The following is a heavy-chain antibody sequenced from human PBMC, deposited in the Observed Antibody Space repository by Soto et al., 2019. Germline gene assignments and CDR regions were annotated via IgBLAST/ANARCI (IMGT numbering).Heavy chain of an antibody. CDR3: ARVSGWYFLDY. CDR2: INAGNGNT. Sequence: QVQLVQSGAEEKKPGASVKVSCKASGYTFTSYAMHWVRQAPGQRLEWMGWINAGNGNTKYSQKFQGRVTITRDTSASTVYMELSSLRSEDTAVDYCARVSGWYFLDYWGQGTLVTVSS. V-gene: IGHV1-3*05. J-gene: IGHJ4*02. D-gene: IGHD6-19*01. CDR1: GYTFTSYA.